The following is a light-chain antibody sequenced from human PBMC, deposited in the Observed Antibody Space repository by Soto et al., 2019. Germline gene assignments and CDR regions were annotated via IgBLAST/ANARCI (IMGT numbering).Light chain of an antibody. CDR2: DAS. CDR3: QQCSNWPFT. V-gene: IGKV3-11*01. Sequence: EIGLTQSPSTLSLSTGDRATLSCRASQSVSSYLAWYQQKPGQAPRLLIYDASIWDTGFPARFSGSGSGTDFTLTISSLEPEDFAVYYCQQCSNWPFTFGHGTKVDIK. J-gene: IGKJ3*01. CDR1: QSVSSY.